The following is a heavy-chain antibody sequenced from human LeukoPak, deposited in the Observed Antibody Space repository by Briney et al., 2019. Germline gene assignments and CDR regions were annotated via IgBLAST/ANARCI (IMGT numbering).Heavy chain of an antibody. CDR3: ARERYSYGYGLDY. V-gene: IGHV3-7*01. D-gene: IGHD5-18*01. CDR1: GFTFSSYW. Sequence: PGGSLRLSCAASGFTFSSYWMSWVRQAPGKGLEWVANIKQDGSEKYYVDSVKGRFTISRDNAKNSLYLQMNSLRAEDTAVYYCARERYSYGYGLDYWGQGTLVTVSS. J-gene: IGHJ4*02. CDR2: IKQDGSEK.